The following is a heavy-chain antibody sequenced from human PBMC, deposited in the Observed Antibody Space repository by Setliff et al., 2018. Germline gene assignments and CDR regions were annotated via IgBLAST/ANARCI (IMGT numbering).Heavy chain of an antibody. Sequence: ASVKVSCKVSGYTLTELSMHWVRQAPGKGLEWMGGFDPEDGETIYAQKFQGRVTMIEDTSTDTAYMELSSLRSEDTAVYYCARVARVVLSRNAFDIWGQGTMVTVSS. D-gene: IGHD2-2*01. CDR3: ARVARVVLSRNAFDI. CDR2: FDPEDGET. J-gene: IGHJ3*02. V-gene: IGHV1-24*01. CDR1: GYTLTELS.